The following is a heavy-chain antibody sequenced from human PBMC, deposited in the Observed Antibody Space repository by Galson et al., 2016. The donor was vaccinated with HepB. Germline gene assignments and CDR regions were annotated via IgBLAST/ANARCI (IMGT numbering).Heavy chain of an antibody. CDR3: ARHAGYSYENSYMDV. Sequence: SETLSLTCTVSGGSISSNNYYWAWVRQSPGKGLEYIASIHYSGNSYYKPSLASRATISVDTSKSQFSLKARSVSAADTAVYYCARHAGYSYENSYMDVWGKGTTVTVSS. CDR2: IHYSGNS. V-gene: IGHV4-39*01. J-gene: IGHJ6*03. CDR1: GGSISSNNYY. D-gene: IGHD5-18*01.